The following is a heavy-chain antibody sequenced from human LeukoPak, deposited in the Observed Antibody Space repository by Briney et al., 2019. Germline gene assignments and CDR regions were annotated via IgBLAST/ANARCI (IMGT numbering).Heavy chain of an antibody. CDR1: GFTFSGSA. J-gene: IGHJ4*02. CDR2: IRSKANSYAT. D-gene: IGHD2/OR15-2a*01. CDR3: TRRSMAGAGPLYDY. Sequence: GGSLRLSCAASGFTFSGSAMHWVRQASGKGLEWVGRIRSKANSYATAYAASVKGRFTISRDDSKNTAYLQMNSLKTEDTAVYYCTRRSMAGAGPLYDYWGQGTLVTVSS. V-gene: IGHV3-73*01.